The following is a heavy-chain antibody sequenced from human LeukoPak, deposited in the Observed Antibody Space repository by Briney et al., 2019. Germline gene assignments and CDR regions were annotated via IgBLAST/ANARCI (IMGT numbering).Heavy chain of an antibody. J-gene: IGHJ4*02. CDR1: GGSISSSNW. V-gene: IGHV4-4*02. CDR2: INHSGST. Sequence: SETLSLTCAVSGGSISSSNWWTWVRQPPGKGLEWIGEINHSGSTNYNPSLKSRVTISVDTSKNQFSLKLSSVTAADTAVYYCARVVYDIVDYWGQGTLVTVSS. D-gene: IGHD5/OR15-5a*01. CDR3: ARVVYDIVDY.